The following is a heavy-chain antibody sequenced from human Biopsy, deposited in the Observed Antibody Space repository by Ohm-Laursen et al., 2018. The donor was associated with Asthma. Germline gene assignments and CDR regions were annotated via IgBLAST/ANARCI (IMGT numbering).Heavy chain of an antibody. Sequence: PSAYVSRKTSGYTFNSAGTTWVRQAPGQGLECMGWISVYNGNTKVAQKLQDRVTMITDTSTSTAYMELRSLRSDDTAVYFCARAVDYSHYYGIDVWGQGTTVTVS. J-gene: IGHJ6*02. D-gene: IGHD3-10*01. V-gene: IGHV1-18*01. CDR2: ISVYNGNT. CDR3: ARAVDYSHYYGIDV. CDR1: GYTFNSAG.